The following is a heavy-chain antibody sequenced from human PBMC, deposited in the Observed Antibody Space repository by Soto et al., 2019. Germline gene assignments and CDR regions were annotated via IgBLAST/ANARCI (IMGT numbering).Heavy chain of an antibody. CDR3: ARDADDGGSRGGMDV. V-gene: IGHV4-31*03. CDR2: IYYSGST. D-gene: IGHD4-17*01. J-gene: IGHJ6*02. Sequence: QVRLEESGPGLVKPSETLTLICSVSGGSVNNANYFWNWIRHHPENGLEWIGYIYYSGSTRYNPAFKTRATLSIDTTKDQFSLRLNSVTGADTAVDFWARDADDGGSRGGMDVGGRGTTVTVSS. CDR1: GGSVNNANYF.